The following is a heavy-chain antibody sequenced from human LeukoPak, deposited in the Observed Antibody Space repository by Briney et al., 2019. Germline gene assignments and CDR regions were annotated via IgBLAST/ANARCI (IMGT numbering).Heavy chain of an antibody. V-gene: IGHV4-34*01. CDR1: GGSFGGYY. CDR3: ARIKEDTAAFDI. CDR2: INHRGST. D-gene: IGHD5-18*01. Sequence: PSETLSLTCAVYGGSFGGYYWSWIRQPPGKGLEWIGEINHRGSTNYNPSLKSRVTISVDTSKNQFSLKLSSVTAADTAVYYCARIKEDTAAFDIWGQGTMVTVSS. J-gene: IGHJ3*02.